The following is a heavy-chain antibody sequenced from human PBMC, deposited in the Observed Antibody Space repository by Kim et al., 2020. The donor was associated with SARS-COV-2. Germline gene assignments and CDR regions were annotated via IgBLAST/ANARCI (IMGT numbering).Heavy chain of an antibody. Sequence: GGSLRLSCAASGFTFHDYSLHWVRQAPGKGLEWVSVITWDGGFTYYADSVKGRFTVSRDNSASSLYLDMLSLRAEDSAFYYCAKEPRTSGWYYLDSWGQGTLVTVSS. D-gene: IGHD6-19*01. V-gene: IGHV3-43*01. CDR1: GFTFHDYS. CDR3: AKEPRTSGWYYLDS. CDR2: ITWDGGFT. J-gene: IGHJ4*02.